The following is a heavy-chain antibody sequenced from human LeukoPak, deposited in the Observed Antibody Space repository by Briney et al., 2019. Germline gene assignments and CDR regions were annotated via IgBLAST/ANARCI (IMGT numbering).Heavy chain of an antibody. D-gene: IGHD2-15*01. V-gene: IGHV4-30-4*08. CDR3: AREDCSGGSCYDDAFDI. CDR2: IYYSGST. Sequence: SETLSLTCTVSGGSISSGDYYWSWIRQPPGKGLEWIGYIYYSGSTYYNPSLKSRVTISVDTSKNQFSLKLSSVTAADTAVYYCAREDCSGGSCYDDAFDIWGQGTMVTVSP. J-gene: IGHJ3*02. CDR1: GGSISSGDYY.